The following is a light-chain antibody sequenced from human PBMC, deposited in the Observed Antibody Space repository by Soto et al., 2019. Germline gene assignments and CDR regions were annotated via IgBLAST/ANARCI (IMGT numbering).Light chain of an antibody. CDR2: DVS. V-gene: IGLV2-14*03. Sequence: QSVLTQPASLSGSPGQSITISCTGTSSDVGGYNYASWYQHHPGKAPKLMIYDVSNRPSGVSNRFSGSKSGNTASLTISGLQPEDEADYYCCSYTTSNTRQIVFGTGTKVTVL. CDR3: CSYTTSNTRQIV. CDR1: SSDVGGYNY. J-gene: IGLJ1*01.